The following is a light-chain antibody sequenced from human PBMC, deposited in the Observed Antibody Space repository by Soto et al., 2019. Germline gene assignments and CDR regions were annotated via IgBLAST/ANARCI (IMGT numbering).Light chain of an antibody. CDR1: ISDVGGYNY. Sequence: QSSLTQPASVSVSPGQSITISCTGTISDVGGYNYVSLYQPHPGKAPKLMIYAVSNRPSGVSNRFSGSKSGNTSSLTISGIPAEDEADYYCSSYTSSSTIYVFGTGTKVTVL. CDR2: AVS. CDR3: SSYTSSSTIYV. J-gene: IGLJ1*01. V-gene: IGLV2-14*01.